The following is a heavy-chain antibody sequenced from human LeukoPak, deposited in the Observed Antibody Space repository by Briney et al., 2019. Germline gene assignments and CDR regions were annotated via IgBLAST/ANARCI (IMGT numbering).Heavy chain of an antibody. Sequence: GSLRLSCAASGFTFSNHWLTWVRQTPDKGLEWVANIKPDGSDKNYVDSVKGRFTISRDNAKDSLYLQLSSLTAVDTAVYYCARSPLTQLEPDFFDSWGQGTLVIVSS. D-gene: IGHD1-1*01. CDR3: ARSPLTQLEPDFFDS. V-gene: IGHV3-7*01. CDR1: GFTFSNHW. J-gene: IGHJ4*02. CDR2: IKPDGSDK.